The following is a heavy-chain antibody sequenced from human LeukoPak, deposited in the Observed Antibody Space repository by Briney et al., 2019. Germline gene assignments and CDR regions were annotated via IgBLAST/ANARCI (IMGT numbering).Heavy chain of an antibody. D-gene: IGHD2-2*01. V-gene: IGHV3-21*01. J-gene: IGHJ6*03. CDR3: ARDYCSSTSCHYYYYYYMDV. Sequence: PGGSLRLSCAASGFTFSSYSMNWVRQAPGKGLEWVSSISSSSSYIYYADSVKGRFTISRDNAKNSLYLQMNSLRAEDTAVYYCARDYCSSTSCHYYYYYYMDVWGKGTTGTVSS. CDR2: ISSSSSYI. CDR1: GFTFSSYS.